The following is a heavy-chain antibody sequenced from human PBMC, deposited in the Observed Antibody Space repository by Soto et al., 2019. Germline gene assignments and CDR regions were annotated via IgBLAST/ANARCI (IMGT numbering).Heavy chain of an antibody. D-gene: IGHD3-16*01. J-gene: IGHJ4*02. Sequence: QVQLQESGPGLVKPSQTLSLTCTVSGGSISSGGYYWSWIRQHPGKGLEWIGYIYYSGSTYYNPSLKGRVTITVDTSKNQFSLKVSSVNGAGTAVYYCARDEGRTTAIGGWGQGTLVTVSS. CDR2: IYYSGST. V-gene: IGHV4-31*03. CDR1: GGSISSGGYY. CDR3: ARDEGRTTAIGG.